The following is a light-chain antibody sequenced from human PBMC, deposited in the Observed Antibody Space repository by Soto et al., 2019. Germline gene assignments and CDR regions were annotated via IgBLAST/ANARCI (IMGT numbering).Light chain of an antibody. Sequence: DIVLTQSPATLSLSPGERATLSCRASQSVSNYLVWYQQKPGQAPRLLIYEASNRATGIPARFSGSGSGTDFTLTISSLEPEDFAVYYCQQYNNWPPWTFGQGTKVDIK. CDR2: EAS. V-gene: IGKV3-11*01. CDR1: QSVSNY. CDR3: QQYNNWPPWT. J-gene: IGKJ1*01.